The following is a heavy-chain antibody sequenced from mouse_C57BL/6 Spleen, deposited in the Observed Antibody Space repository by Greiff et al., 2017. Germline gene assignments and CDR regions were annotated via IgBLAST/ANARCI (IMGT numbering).Heavy chain of an antibody. CDR3: AMASYDGYYVYAMDY. CDR2: INPSSGYT. Sequence: VQLQQSGAELAKPGASVKLSCKASGYTFTSYWMHWVKQRPGQGLEWIGYINPSSGYTKYNQKIKDKATLNADKSSSTAYMQLSSLTYEASAVYYCAMASYDGYYVYAMDYWGQGTSVTVSS. J-gene: IGHJ4*01. V-gene: IGHV1-7*01. D-gene: IGHD2-3*01. CDR1: GYTFTSYW.